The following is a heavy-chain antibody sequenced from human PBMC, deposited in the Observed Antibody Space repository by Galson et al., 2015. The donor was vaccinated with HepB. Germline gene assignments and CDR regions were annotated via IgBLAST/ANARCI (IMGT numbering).Heavy chain of an antibody. CDR2: ISSSGNYI. CDR1: GFTFSDYS. Sequence: SLRLSCAASGFTFSDYSMNWVRQAPGKGLEWVSSISSSGNYIYYADSVKGRFTISRDNAKNSLYLQMNSLRAEDTAVYYCARWVLDGYNYLAYWGQGTLVTVSS. V-gene: IGHV3-21*01. D-gene: IGHD5-24*01. CDR3: ARWVLDGYNYLAY. J-gene: IGHJ4*01.